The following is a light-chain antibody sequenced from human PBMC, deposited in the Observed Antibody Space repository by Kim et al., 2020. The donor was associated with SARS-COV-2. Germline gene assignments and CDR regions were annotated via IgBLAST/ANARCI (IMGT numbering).Light chain of an antibody. Sequence: GQSVTISSTGTSSDVGGYNYVSWYQKHPGKAPKRMIYEVSQRPSGVPDRFSGSKSGNTASLTVSGLQAEDEADYYCSSYAGSKGVVFGGGPQLTVL. CDR2: EVS. V-gene: IGLV2-8*01. CDR3: SSYAGSKGVV. J-gene: IGLJ2*01. CDR1: SSDVGGYNY.